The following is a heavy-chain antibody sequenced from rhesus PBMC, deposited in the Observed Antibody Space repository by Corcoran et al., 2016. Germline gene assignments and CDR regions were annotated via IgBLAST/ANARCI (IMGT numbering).Heavy chain of an antibody. V-gene: IGHV4-81*01. J-gene: IGHJ5-1*01. CDR2: IDGKSACT. CDR3: ARDRAYSWNNYRFDV. CDR1: GGSISGYY. Sequence: QVQLQASGPGLVKPSETLSLTFAVDGGSISGYYWSWIRQPPRTGREWIGNIDGKSACTNPKPSPKNRVPIPKDTSKSQFALKLSSVTAADTAVYYCARDRAYSWNNYRFDVWGPGVLVTVSS. D-gene: IGHD1-20*01.